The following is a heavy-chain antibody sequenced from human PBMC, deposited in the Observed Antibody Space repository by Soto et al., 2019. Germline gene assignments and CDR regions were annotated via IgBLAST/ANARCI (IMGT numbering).Heavy chain of an antibody. CDR3: ARGSPVVVIPRGWFDP. J-gene: IGHJ5*02. D-gene: IGHD2-21*01. Sequence: EVQLLESGGGLVQPGGSLRLSCAASGFTFSSYAMSWVRQAPGKGLEWVSAISGSGGSTYYADSVKGRFTISRDNSKNTLYLQTNSLRAEDTAVYYCARGSPVVVIPRGWFDPWGQGTLVTVSS. V-gene: IGHV3-23*01. CDR2: ISGSGGST. CDR1: GFTFSSYA.